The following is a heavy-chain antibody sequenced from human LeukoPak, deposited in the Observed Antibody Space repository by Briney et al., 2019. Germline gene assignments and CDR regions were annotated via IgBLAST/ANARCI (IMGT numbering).Heavy chain of an antibody. V-gene: IGHV4-31*03. D-gene: IGHD6-13*01. CDR1: GASISSGGYY. Sequence: PSETLSLTCTVSGASISSGGYYWSWIGQYPGKGLEWIGCIYDGGSTFYTPSLKSRVSISLDTSKNQFSLRVISVTAADTAVYFCARNTGIAAVGNPSYYFYYYMDVWGKGTTVTVSS. J-gene: IGHJ6*03. CDR2: IYDGGST. CDR3: ARNTGIAAVGNPSYYFYYYMDV.